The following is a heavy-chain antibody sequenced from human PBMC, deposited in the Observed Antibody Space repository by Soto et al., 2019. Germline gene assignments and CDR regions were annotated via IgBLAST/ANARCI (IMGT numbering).Heavy chain of an antibody. CDR2: INSDGSTT. V-gene: IGHV3-74*01. Sequence: EVQLVESGGGSVQPGGSLRLSCAASGFTFSSYWMYWVRQAPGKGLVWVSRINSDGSTTSYADSVKGRFTISRDNAKNTLYLQMNSLRAEDTAVYYCARVGCSGGSCNYFDHWGQGTPVTVSS. CDR3: ARVGCSGGSCNYFDH. CDR1: GFTFSSYW. J-gene: IGHJ4*02. D-gene: IGHD2-15*01.